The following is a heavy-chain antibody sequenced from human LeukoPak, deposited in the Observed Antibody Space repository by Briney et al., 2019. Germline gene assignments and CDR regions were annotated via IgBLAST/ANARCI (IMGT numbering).Heavy chain of an antibody. CDR3: ARARGIQLWYINFDY. D-gene: IGHD5-18*01. J-gene: IGHJ4*02. CDR1: GFAFSTYA. CDR2: ISFDGNDK. V-gene: IGHV3-30-3*01. Sequence: GGSLRLSCAASGFAFSTYAMHWVRQTPGKGLEWVAVISFDGNDKYSADSVKGRFTISTDNSTTTLYLQMNSLRAEDTAVYYCARARGIQLWYINFDYWGQGTLVTVSS.